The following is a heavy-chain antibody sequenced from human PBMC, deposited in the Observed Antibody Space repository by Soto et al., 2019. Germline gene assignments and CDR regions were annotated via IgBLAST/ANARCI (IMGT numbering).Heavy chain of an antibody. Sequence: SVKVSCKASGFTFTSSAVQWVRQARGQRLEWIGWIVVGSGNTNYAQKFQERVTITRDMSTSTAYMELSSLRSEDTAVYYCAAFPSRGGDSGSYYYYYGRDVGGQGPRFTVSS. CDR2: IVVGSGNT. J-gene: IGHJ6*02. CDR1: GFTFTSSA. V-gene: IGHV1-58*01. CDR3: AAFPSRGGDSGSYYYYYGRDV. D-gene: IGHD2-21*02.